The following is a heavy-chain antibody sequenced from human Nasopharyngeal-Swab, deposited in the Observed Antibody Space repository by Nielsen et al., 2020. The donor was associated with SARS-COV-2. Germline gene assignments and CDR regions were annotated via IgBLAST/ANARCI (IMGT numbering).Heavy chain of an antibody. D-gene: IGHD5-18*01. V-gene: IGHV3-21*01. CDR3: ARAGGGYSYSDY. Sequence: GGSLRLSCAASGFTFRNFAMHWVRQGPGKGLEWVSVISGDNENTYYADSVRGRFTISRDNAKNSLYLQMNSLRAEDTAVYYCARAGGGYSYSDYWGQGTLVTVSS. J-gene: IGHJ4*02. CDR2: ISGDNENT. CDR1: GFTFRNFA.